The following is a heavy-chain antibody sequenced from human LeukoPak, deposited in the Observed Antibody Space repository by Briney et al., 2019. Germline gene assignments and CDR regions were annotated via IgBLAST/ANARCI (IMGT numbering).Heavy chain of an antibody. CDR3: ARTTVVAKYFDY. D-gene: IGHD4-23*01. CDR1: GGSITSNSYY. Sequence: KPSETLSLTCTISGGSITSNSYYWSWIRQHSGKGLEWIGYIYYSGSTYYNPSLKSRLTISVDTSKNQFSLKLSSVTAADTAVYYCARTTVVAKYFDYWGQGTLVTVSS. J-gene: IGHJ4*02. V-gene: IGHV4-31*03. CDR2: IYYSGST.